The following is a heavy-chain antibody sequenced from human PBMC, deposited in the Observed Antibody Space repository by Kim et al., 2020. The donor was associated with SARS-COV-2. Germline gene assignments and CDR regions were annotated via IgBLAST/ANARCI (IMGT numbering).Heavy chain of an antibody. CDR3: ARDLGCSSTSCYQWGNYYYGMDV. CDR2: IYYSGST. CDR1: GGSISSSSYY. V-gene: IGHV4-39*07. J-gene: IGHJ6*02. Sequence: SETLSLTCTVSGGSISSSSYYWGWIRQPPGKGLEWIGSIYYSGSTYYNPSLKSRVTISVDTSKNQFSLKLSSVTAADTAVYYCARDLGCSSTSCYQWGNYYYGMDVWGQGTTVTVSS. D-gene: IGHD2-2*01.